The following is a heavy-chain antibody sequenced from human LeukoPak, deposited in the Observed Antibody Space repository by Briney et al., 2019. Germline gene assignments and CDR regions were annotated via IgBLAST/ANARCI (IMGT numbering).Heavy chain of an antibody. V-gene: IGHV4-39*01. CDR2: FYYSEST. CDR1: GGSISSTSFY. Sequence: PSETLSLTCTVSGGSISSTSFYWAWIRQPPGKGLEWIGSFYYSESTFYNTSLKSRVAISADTSKNQFSLKLSSVTAADTAVYFCARRRIVATIDYWGQGTLVTVSS. CDR3: ARRRIVATIDY. J-gene: IGHJ4*02. D-gene: IGHD5-12*01.